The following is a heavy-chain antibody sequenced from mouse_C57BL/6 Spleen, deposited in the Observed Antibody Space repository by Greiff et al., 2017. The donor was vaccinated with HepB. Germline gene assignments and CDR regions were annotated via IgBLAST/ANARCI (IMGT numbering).Heavy chain of an antibody. CDR3: AREIYYGYSYAMDY. CDR2: INYDGSST. CDR1: GFTFSDYY. Sequence: DVKLVESEGGLVQPGSSMKLSCTASGFTFSDYYMAWVRQVPEKGLEWVANINYDGSSTYYLDSLKSRFIISRDNAKNILYLQMSSLKSEDTATYYCAREIYYGYSYAMDYWGQGTSVTVSS. V-gene: IGHV5-16*01. J-gene: IGHJ4*01. D-gene: IGHD2-2*01.